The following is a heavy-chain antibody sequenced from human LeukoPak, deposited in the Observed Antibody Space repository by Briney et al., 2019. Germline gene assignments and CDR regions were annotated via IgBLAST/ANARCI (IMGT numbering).Heavy chain of an antibody. CDR2: ISGSGGST. CDR1: GFTFSDYS. J-gene: IGHJ4*02. D-gene: IGHD3-10*01. CDR3: ALDPRPGHY. V-gene: IGHV3-23*01. Sequence: GGSLRLSCAAAGFTFSDYSMKWVRQAPGKGLEWVSAISGSGGSTYYADSVKGRFTISRDNSKNTLYLQMNSLRAEDTAVYYCALDPRPGHYWGQGTLVTVSS.